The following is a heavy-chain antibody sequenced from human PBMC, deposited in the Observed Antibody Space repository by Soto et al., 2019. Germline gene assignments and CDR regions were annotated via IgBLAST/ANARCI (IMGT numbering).Heavy chain of an antibody. CDR1: GFTFSSYG. CDR2: ISYDGRNI. Sequence: GGSPRPSCAPTGFTFSSYGMHWVRQAPGEGLERVAGISYDGRNICHPDSMKGRFTISRDNSKNTLYLQMNSLRVEDTAVYYCAKDPSTSSTWYLPPDYWGQGTLVTVSS. V-gene: IGHV3-30*18. D-gene: IGHD6-13*01. CDR3: AKDPSTSSTWYLPPDY. J-gene: IGHJ4*02.